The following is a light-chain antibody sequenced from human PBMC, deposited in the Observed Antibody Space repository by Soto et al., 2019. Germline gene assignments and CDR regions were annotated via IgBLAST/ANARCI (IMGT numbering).Light chain of an antibody. V-gene: IGKV3-15*01. CDR1: QSVSTS. J-gene: IGKJ2*01. CDR2: SAS. CDR3: QQYIHGYT. Sequence: EVVMTQSPATLSVFPGERVTLSCRASQSVSTSLAWYQQKPGQTPRLLIYSASTRATGIPARFSGSGSGTEFTLTIRSLESEDFAVYYCQQYIHGYTFGQGTKLEIK.